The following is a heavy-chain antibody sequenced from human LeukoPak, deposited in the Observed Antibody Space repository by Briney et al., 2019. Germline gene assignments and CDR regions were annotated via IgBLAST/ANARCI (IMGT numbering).Heavy chain of an antibody. V-gene: IGHV4-34*01. CDR2: INHSGST. CDR1: GGSFSGYY. CDR3: ARGDCSSTSCYDLAF. D-gene: IGHD2-2*01. Sequence: KPSETLSLICAVYGGSFSGYYWSWIRQPPGKRLEWIGEINHSGSTNYNPSLKSRVTISVDTSKNQFSLKLSSVTAADTAVYYCARGDCSSTSCYDLAFWGQGTLVTVSS. J-gene: IGHJ4*02.